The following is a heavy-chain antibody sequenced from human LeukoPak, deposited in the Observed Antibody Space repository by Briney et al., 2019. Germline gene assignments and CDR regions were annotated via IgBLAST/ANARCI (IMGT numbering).Heavy chain of an antibody. J-gene: IGHJ3*02. V-gene: IGHV1-46*03. CDR3: ARGGDIVVVPAAILFDI. D-gene: IGHD2-2*01. Sequence: ASVKVPCKASGYTFTSYYMHWVRQAPGQGLEWMEIFNPSGGSTSYAQKFQGRVTMTRDTSTSTVYMELSSLRSEDTAVYYCARGGDIVVVPAAILFDIWGQGTMVTVSS. CDR2: FNPSGGST. CDR1: GYTFTSYY.